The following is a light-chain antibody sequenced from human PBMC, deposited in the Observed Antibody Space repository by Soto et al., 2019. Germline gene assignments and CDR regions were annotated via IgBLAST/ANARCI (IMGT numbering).Light chain of an antibody. V-gene: IGKV1-5*03. J-gene: IGKJ2*01. CDR1: QSVLTW. CDR3: NRYFSYPYA. Sequence: DIQVTQSPATLSSSVGDTVSITCRASQSVLTWLAWYQQKPGKAPNLLIYNASRSRDGVPSRFSGSGSGTDFTLTISSLQPDYFASYFYNRYFSYPYAFGQGTKLEI. CDR2: NAS.